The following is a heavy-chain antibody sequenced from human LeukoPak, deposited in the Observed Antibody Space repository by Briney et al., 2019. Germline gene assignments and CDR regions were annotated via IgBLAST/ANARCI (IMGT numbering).Heavy chain of an antibody. V-gene: IGHV1-2*02. CDR2: IHPNSGGT. CDR1: GYTFTASY. D-gene: IGHD6-19*01. Sequence: ASVKVSCKASGYTFTASYIHWVRQAPGQGLEWMGWIHPNSGGTYYPQKFQGRVTMTRDTYITTAYMELSSLRSEDTAVYYCANGWADYYFDYWGQGTLVTVSS. J-gene: IGHJ4*02. CDR3: ANGWADYYFDY.